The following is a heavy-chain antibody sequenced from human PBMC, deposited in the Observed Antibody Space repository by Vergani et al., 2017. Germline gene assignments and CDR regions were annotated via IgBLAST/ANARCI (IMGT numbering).Heavy chain of an antibody. CDR3: ARVGVYYDSSGYYSADAFDI. CDR1: GGSISSGSYY. Sequence: QVQLQESGPGLVKPSQTLSLTCTVSGGSISSGSYYWSWIRQPAGKGLEWIGRIYTSGSTNYNPSLKSRVTISVDTSKNQFSLKLSSVTAADTAVYYCARVGVYYDSSGYYSADAFDIWGQGTMVTVSS. D-gene: IGHD3-22*01. CDR2: IYTSGST. J-gene: IGHJ3*02. V-gene: IGHV4-61*02.